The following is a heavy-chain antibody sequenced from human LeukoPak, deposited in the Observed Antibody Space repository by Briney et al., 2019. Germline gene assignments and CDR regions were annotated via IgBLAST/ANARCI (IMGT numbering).Heavy chain of an antibody. CDR3: ARGDCGGDCFSYNWFDP. D-gene: IGHD2-21*02. V-gene: IGHV4-59*12. J-gene: IGHJ5*02. Sequence: SETLSLTCTVSGGSISSYYWSWIRQPPGKGLEWIGYIYHSGSTYYNPSLKSRVTISVDRSKNQFSLKLSSVTAADTAVYYCARGDCGGDCFSYNWFDPWGQGTLVTVSS. CDR1: GGSISSYY. CDR2: IYHSGST.